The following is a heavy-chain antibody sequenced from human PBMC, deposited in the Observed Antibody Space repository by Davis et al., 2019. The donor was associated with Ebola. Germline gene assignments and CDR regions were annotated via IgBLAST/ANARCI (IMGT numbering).Heavy chain of an antibody. J-gene: IGHJ6*04. CDR2: ISATSTYV. V-gene: IGHV3-21*01. CDR1: GFTFSNYH. CDR3: ARGDKLLSYGMDV. Sequence: GGSLRLSCAVSGFTFSNYHMSWVRQAPGKGLEWVSSISATSTYVYYADSMKGRFSISRDNAKDSLSLQMNSLRAEDTAVYYCARGDKLLSYGMDVWGKGTTVTVSS. D-gene: IGHD2-15*01.